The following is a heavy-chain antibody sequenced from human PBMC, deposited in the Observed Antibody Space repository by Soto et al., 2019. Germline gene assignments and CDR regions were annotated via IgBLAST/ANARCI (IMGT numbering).Heavy chain of an antibody. CDR1: DDSGANGYF. CDR3: ARTFDYNGMEV. J-gene: IGHJ6*02. Sequence: PSLPMSRTCAVADDSGANGYFWAFIRQSTGKGLEWIGSIYHAGSVYDNPSLNSRVAVSLDTSKNHFSLKLTSVTAADTVVYECARTFDYNGMEVWGQGTSDTV. V-gene: IGHV4-38-2*01. CDR2: IYHAGSV.